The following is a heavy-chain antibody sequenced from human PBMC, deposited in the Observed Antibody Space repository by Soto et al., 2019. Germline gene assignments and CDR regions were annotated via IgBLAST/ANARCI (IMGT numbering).Heavy chain of an antibody. J-gene: IGHJ4*02. CDR3: ARGSGYYDWDDY. V-gene: IGHV1-3*01. D-gene: IGHD3-22*01. CDR2: INAGNGNT. CDR1: GYTFTSYA. Sequence: GASVKVSCKASGYTFTSYAMHWVRQAPGQRLEWMGWINAGNGNTKYSQKFQGRVTITRDTSASTAYMELSSLRSEDTAVYYCARGSGYYDWDDYWGQGTLVTVSS.